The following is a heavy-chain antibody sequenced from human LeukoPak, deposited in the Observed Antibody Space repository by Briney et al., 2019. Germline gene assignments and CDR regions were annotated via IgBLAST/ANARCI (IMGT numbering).Heavy chain of an antibody. Sequence: GGSLRLSCAASGFTFSTYGMHWVRQAPGKGLEWVAFIRYDGSDKYYADSMKGRFTISRDNSKNTLYLQMNSLRAEDTAVYYCAGCVTVKWSPDAFDIWGQGTMVTVSS. J-gene: IGHJ3*02. CDR1: GFTFSTYG. D-gene: IGHD2-21*02. V-gene: IGHV3-30*02. CDR3: AGCVTVKWSPDAFDI. CDR2: IRYDGSDK.